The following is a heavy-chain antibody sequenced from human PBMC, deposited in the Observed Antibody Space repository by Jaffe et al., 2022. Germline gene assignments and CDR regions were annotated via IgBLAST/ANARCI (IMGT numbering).Heavy chain of an antibody. J-gene: IGHJ4*02. Sequence: EVQLVQSGAEVKKPGESLKISCKGSGYSFTSYWIGWVRQMPGKGLEWMGIIYPGDSDTRYSPSFQGQVTISADKSISTAYLQWSSLKASDTAMYYCVRHLLRVTTLDYFDYWGQGTLVTVSS. D-gene: IGHD4-17*01. CDR2: IYPGDSDT. V-gene: IGHV5-51*01. CDR1: GYSFTSYW. CDR3: VRHLLRVTTLDYFDY.